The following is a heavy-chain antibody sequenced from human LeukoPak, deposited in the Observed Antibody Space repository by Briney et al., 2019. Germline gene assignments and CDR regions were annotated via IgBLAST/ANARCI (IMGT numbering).Heavy chain of an antibody. CDR2: INSEGSST. Sequence: GGSLRLSCAASGFTFSAFSMTWVRQAPGKGLVWVSRINSEGSSTSYAGSVRGRFTISRDNAKNTLYLQMNGLRAEDTAVYYCAGGYSGYNNWFAPWGQGTLVTVSS. CDR3: AGGYSGYNNWFAP. V-gene: IGHV3-74*01. CDR1: GFTFSAFS. J-gene: IGHJ5*02. D-gene: IGHD5-12*01.